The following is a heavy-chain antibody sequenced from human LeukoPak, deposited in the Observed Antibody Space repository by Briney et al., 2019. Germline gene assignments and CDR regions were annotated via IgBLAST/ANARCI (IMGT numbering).Heavy chain of an antibody. CDR1: GVTFSSYG. CDR2: ISGRGGST. D-gene: IGHD5-12*01. CDR3: AKDKGPLAATIVDY. V-gene: IGHV3-23*01. Sequence: QSGGSLRLSCAASGVTFSSYGMSGVRQAPGKGLEWVSAISGRGGSTYCADSVKGRFTISRGNSNNTLYLQMTSLRAEDTAVYYCAKDKGPLAATIVDYWGQGTLVTVSS. J-gene: IGHJ4*02.